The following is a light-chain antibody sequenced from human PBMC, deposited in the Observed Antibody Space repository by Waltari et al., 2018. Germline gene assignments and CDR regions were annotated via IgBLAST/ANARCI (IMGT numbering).Light chain of an antibody. J-gene: IGLJ1*01. CDR2: EVS. CDR1: SSDVGGYSY. V-gene: IGLV2-14*01. Sequence: QSALTQPASVSGSLGQSITISCTGSSSDVGGYSYVSWYQQHPGKVPKLLIYEVSNRPSGVSYRFSASKSGNTASLTISGLQPEDEADYFCSSYTEWSTRVFGTGTKVTVL. CDR3: SSYTEWSTRV.